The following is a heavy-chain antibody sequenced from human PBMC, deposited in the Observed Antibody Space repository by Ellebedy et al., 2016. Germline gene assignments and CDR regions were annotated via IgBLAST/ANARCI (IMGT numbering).Heavy chain of an antibody. Sequence: GGSLRLXXVASGFSFNTFFMSWVRQAPGKGLQWVSTISAGGDNTRLADSVKGRFTVSRDNSRNTLHLQMNNLRGEDTAVYYCRQGHYADYWGQGTLVTVSS. CDR2: ISAGGDNT. J-gene: IGHJ4*02. CDR3: RQGHYADY. V-gene: IGHV3-23*01. CDR1: GFSFNTFF.